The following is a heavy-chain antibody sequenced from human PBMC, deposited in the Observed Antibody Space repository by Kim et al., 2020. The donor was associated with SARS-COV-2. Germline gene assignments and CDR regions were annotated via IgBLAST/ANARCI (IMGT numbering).Heavy chain of an antibody. J-gene: IGHJ4*02. V-gene: IGHV6-1*01. Sequence: VKSRITINPDTSKNQFSLQLNSVTPEDTAVYYCARGVGSSGWSSLYYFDYWGQGTLVTVSS. D-gene: IGHD6-19*01. CDR3: ARGVGSSGWSSLYYFDY.